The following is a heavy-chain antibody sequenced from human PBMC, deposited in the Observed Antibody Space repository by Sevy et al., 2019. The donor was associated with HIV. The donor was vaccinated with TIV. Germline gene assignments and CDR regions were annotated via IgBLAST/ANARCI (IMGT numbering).Heavy chain of an antibody. D-gene: IGHD2-2*01. CDR3: ARDPFCSSTSCYGGWFDP. Sequence: GGSLRLSCAASGFTFSSYWMHWVRQAPGKGLVWVSRINSDGSSTSYADSVKGRFTSSRDNAKNTLYLQMNSLRAEDTAVYYCARDPFCSSTSCYGGWFDPWGQGTLVTVSS. J-gene: IGHJ5*02. V-gene: IGHV3-74*01. CDR2: INSDGSST. CDR1: GFTFSSYW.